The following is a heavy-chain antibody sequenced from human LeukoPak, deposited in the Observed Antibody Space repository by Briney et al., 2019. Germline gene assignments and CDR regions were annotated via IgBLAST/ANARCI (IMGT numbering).Heavy chain of an antibody. D-gene: IGHD3-10*01. CDR3: ARGTFGEYAFDY. V-gene: IGHV3-48*03. CDR2: ISSSGSTI. J-gene: IGHJ4*02. CDR1: GFTFSNSA. Sequence: PGGSLRLSCAASGFTFSNSAMHWVRQAPGKGLEWVSYISSSGSTIYYADSVKGRFTISRDNAKNSLYLQMNSLKAEDTAVYYCARGTFGEYAFDYWGQGTLVTVSS.